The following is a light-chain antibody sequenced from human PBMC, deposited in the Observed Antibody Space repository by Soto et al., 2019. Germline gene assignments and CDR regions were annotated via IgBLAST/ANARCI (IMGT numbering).Light chain of an antibody. Sequence: DIQMTQSPSSVSASVGDRVTITCRASQGISSWLAWYQQKPGKAPKLLIYTASILQSGVPSRFSGSGSGSDFTLTISSLQPDDFETYYCQPDNSCPRTFGVGTKVEIK. CDR3: QPDNSCPRT. CDR2: TAS. CDR1: QGISSW. J-gene: IGKJ4*01. V-gene: IGKV1-12*01.